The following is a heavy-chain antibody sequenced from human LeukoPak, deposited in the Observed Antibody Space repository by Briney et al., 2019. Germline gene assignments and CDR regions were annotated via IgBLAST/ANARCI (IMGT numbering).Heavy chain of an antibody. CDR1: GFTFSSYS. D-gene: IGHD6-19*01. CDR2: ISSSSSYI. V-gene: IGHV3-21*01. CDR3: ARGPYSSGWYLNWFDP. Sequence: GGSLRLSCAASGFTFSSYSMNWVRQAPGKGLEWVSSISSSSSYIYYADSVKGRFTISRDNAKNSLYLQMNSLRAEDTAVYYCARGPYSSGWYLNWFDPWGQGTLVTVSS. J-gene: IGHJ5*02.